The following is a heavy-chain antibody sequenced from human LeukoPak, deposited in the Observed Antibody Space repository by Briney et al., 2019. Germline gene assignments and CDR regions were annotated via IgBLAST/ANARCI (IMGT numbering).Heavy chain of an antibody. V-gene: IGHV3-21*01. CDR3: ARVRLQPRTLLDDAFDI. D-gene: IGHD1-14*01. Sequence: GGSLRLSCAASGFTFSSYSMNWVRQAPGKGLEWVSCISTSSSYIYYADSVKGRFTISRDNAKNSLYLQMNSLRAKDTAVYYCARVRLQPRTLLDDAFDIWGQGTMVTVSS. CDR2: ISTSSSYI. CDR1: GFTFSSYS. J-gene: IGHJ3*02.